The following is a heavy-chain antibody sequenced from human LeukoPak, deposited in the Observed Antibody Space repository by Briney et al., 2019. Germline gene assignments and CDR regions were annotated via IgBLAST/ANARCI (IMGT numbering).Heavy chain of an antibody. CDR2: ISSSGSPI. Sequence: GGSLRLSCAASGFTFNSYEMNWVRQAPGKGLEWVSYISSSGSPIYYADSVTGRFTISRDNAKNSLYLQMNSLRAEDTAVYYCARDAVRSGEFDHWGQGTLVTVSS. CDR1: GFTFNSYE. V-gene: IGHV3-48*03. CDR3: ARDAVRSGEFDH. D-gene: IGHD1-26*01. J-gene: IGHJ4*02.